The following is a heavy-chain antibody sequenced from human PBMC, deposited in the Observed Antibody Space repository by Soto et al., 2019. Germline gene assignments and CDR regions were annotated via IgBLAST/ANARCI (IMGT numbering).Heavy chain of an antibody. J-gene: IGHJ4*02. CDR3: ARGSTVSSGYYGFDC. CDR1: GGSISSGDYY. D-gene: IGHD3-22*01. V-gene: IGHV4-30-4*01. CDR2: IYYSGST. Sequence: PSETLSLTCTVSGGSISSGDYYWSWIRQPPGKGLEWIGYIYYSGSTYYNPSLKSRVTISVDTSKNQFSLKLSSVTAADTAVYYCARGSTVSSGYYGFDCWGQGTLVTVSS.